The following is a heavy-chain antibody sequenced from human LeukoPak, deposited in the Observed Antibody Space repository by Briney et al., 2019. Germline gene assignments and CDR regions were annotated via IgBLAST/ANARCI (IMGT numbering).Heavy chain of an antibody. J-gene: IGHJ2*01. V-gene: IGHV4-61*08. D-gene: IGHD4-17*01. Sequence: SETLSLTCTVSGGSISSGGYYWSWIRQHPGKGLEWIGYIYYSGSTYYNPSLKSRVTISVDTSKNQFSLKLSSVTAADTAVYYCARTDTVTVLGWYFDLWGRGTLVTVSS. CDR3: ARTDTVTVLGWYFDL. CDR1: GGSISSGGYY. CDR2: IYYSGST.